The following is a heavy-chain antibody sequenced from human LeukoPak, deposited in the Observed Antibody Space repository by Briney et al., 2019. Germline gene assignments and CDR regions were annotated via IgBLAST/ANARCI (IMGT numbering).Heavy chain of an antibody. CDR2: INAGNGNT. CDR3: ARADYGDFIDY. J-gene: IGHJ4*02. Sequence: ASVKVSCRAPGYTFTSYAMHWVRQAPGQRLEWMGWINAGNGNTKYSQKFQGRVTITRDTSASTAYMELSSLRSEDTAVYYCARADYGDFIDYWGQGTLVTVSS. CDR1: GYTFTSYA. D-gene: IGHD4-17*01. V-gene: IGHV1-3*01.